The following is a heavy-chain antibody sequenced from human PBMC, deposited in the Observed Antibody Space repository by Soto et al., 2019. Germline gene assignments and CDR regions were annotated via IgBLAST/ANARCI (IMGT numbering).Heavy chain of an antibody. Sequence: LXLSCAASVFTFSNAFMSWVRQAPGKGLEWVGRIKSKTDGGTTDYAAPVKGRFTISRDDSKNTLYLQMNSLKTEDTAVYYCLTYYDFWSGQDYYYGMDVWGQGTTVTVSS. J-gene: IGHJ6*02. CDR1: VFTFSNAF. CDR2: IKSKTDGGTT. V-gene: IGHV3-15*01. CDR3: LTYYDFWSGQDYYYGMDV. D-gene: IGHD3-3*01.